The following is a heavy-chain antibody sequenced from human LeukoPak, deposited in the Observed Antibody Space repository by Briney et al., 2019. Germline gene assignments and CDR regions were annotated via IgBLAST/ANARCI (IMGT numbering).Heavy chain of an antibody. CDR1: GFPFRSYS. J-gene: IGHJ4*02. Sequence: GGALVPSFCASGFPFRSYSMHRVRPAPGKGLEWGAVISYDGSNKYYADSVKGRFTISRDNSKNTLYLQMNSLRAEDTAVYYCARDYDIHEYYFDYWGQGTLVTVSS. CDR2: ISYDGSNK. D-gene: IGHD3-16*01. V-gene: IGHV3-30*01. CDR3: ARDYDIHEYYFDY.